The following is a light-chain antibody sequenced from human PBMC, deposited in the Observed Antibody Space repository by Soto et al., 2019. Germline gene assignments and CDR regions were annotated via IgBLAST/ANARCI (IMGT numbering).Light chain of an antibody. CDR1: ESISNN. CDR2: AAS. V-gene: IGKV1-39*01. Sequence: DIQMTQSPSSLSAPVGDRVTITCRASESISNNLNWYQQKPGKAPKLLIYAASTLQSGVPSRFSGGGSGTDFTLTIGSLQPEDFTTYYCQQTYSTPRGAFGQGTKVEIK. J-gene: IGKJ1*01. CDR3: QQTYSTPRGA.